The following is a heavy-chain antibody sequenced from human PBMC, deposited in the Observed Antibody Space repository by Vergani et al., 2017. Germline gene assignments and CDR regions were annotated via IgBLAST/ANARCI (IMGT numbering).Heavy chain of an antibody. V-gene: IGHV4-34*02. CDR1: GESFSSFY. J-gene: IGHJ6*02. D-gene: IGHD3-10*01. CDR3: ARAKVPMVRGVTISTVYYGMDV. Sequence: QVQLQQWGAGVVKPSGTLSLTCAVFGESFSSFYWSWIRQPPGKGLEWIGEINNDGHTNYNPSLESRVTVSRDTAKNQFSLNLMSVTAADTAVYYCARAKVPMVRGVTISTVYYGMDVWGQGTTVTVSS. CDR2: INNDGHT.